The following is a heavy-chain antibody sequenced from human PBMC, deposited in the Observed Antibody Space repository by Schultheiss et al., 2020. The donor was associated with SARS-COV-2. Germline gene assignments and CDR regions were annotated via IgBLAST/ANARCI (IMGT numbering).Heavy chain of an antibody. Sequence: SETLSLTCTVSGGSISSGGYYWSWIRQHPGKGLEWIGYIYYSGSTYYNPSLKSRVTISVDTSKNQFSLKLSSVTAADTAVYYCTTVVVVPAAIHAYWGQGTLVTVSS. V-gene: IGHV4-31*09. D-gene: IGHD2-2*01. CDR2: IYYSGST. CDR1: GGSISSGGYY. CDR3: TTVVVVPAAIHAY. J-gene: IGHJ4*02.